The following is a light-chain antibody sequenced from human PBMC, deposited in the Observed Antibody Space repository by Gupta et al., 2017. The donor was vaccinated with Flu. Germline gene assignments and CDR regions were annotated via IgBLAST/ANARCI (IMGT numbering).Light chain of an antibody. V-gene: IGKV1-39*01. CDR3: QQSDSTPHT. CDR1: QSISSY. Sequence: PSSLSASVGDRVTITCRASQSISSYLNWYQQKPGKAPKLLIYAASSLQSGVPSRFSGSGSGTDFTLTISSLQPEDFATYYCQQSDSTPHTFGHGTKVDIK. CDR2: AAS. J-gene: IGKJ3*01.